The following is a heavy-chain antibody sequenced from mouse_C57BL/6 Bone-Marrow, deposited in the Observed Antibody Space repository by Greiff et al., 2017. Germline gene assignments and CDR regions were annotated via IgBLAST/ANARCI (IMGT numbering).Heavy chain of an antibody. Sequence: VQLKQSGPGLVKPSQSLSLTCSVTGYSITSGYYWNWIRQFPGNKLEWMGYISYDGSNNYNPSLKNRISITRDTSKNQFFLKLNSVTTEDTATYYCARDPPYYYGSRTWFAYWGQGTLVTVSA. CDR3: ARDPPYYYGSRTWFAY. CDR1: GYSITSGYY. D-gene: IGHD1-1*01. CDR2: ISYDGSN. J-gene: IGHJ3*01. V-gene: IGHV3-6*01.